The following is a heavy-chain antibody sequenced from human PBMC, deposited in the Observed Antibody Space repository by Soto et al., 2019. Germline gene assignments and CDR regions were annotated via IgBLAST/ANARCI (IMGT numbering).Heavy chain of an antibody. CDR3: ARADRTLVTSYGLDV. D-gene: IGHD2-21*02. J-gene: IGHJ6*02. CDR2: INHSGTT. V-gene: IGHV4-34*01. Sequence: WTWIRQPPGEGLEWIGEINHSGTTNFNPSLRSRLTISLDSSKKHFSLKLTSITAADAAVYYCARADRTLVTSYGLDVWGQGTTVTVSS.